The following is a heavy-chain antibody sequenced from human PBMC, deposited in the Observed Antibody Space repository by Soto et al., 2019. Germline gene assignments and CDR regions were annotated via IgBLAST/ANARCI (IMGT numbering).Heavy chain of an antibody. CDR3: ATFTQWLGGAFDN. CDR1: GYTLTELS. CDR2: FDSEDGET. Sequence: ASLKVSCKVSGYTLTELSMHWVRHAPGKGLEWMGGFDSEDGETIYAQKFQGRVTMTEDTSTDTAYMELSSLRSEDTAVYYCATFTQWLGGAFDNWGQGTMVTVSS. D-gene: IGHD6-19*01. J-gene: IGHJ3*02. V-gene: IGHV1-24*01.